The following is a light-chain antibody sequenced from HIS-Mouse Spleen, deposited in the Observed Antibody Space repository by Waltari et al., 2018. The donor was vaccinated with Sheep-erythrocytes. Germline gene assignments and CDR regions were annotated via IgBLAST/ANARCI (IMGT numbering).Light chain of an antibody. V-gene: IGLV2-14*01. CDR2: EVS. Sequence: QSALTQPASVSGSPGQSITISCTGTSSDVGGYNYVSWYQQHPGKAPKLMIYEVSNRPSGVSNRFSGSKSGNTASLTISGRQAEDEADYYCCSYAGSSTWVFGGGTKLTVL. CDR1: SSDVGGYNY. CDR3: CSYAGSSTWV. J-gene: IGLJ3*02.